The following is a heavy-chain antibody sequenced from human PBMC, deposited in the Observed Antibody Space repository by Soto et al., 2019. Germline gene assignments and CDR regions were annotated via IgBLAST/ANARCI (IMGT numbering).Heavy chain of an antibody. CDR3: VGGQYYFDY. Sequence: QVQLVESGGGVVQPGRSLRLSCAASGFPFTTYGMHWVREGPGKGLEWVAVISYDGSNTYYADSVKGRFTISRDNSKSTLYLQMSSLRPEDTALYYCVGGQYYFDYRGQGTLVTVSS. CDR2: ISYDGSNT. D-gene: IGHD3-10*01. V-gene: IGHV3-30*03. CDR1: GFPFTTYG. J-gene: IGHJ4*02.